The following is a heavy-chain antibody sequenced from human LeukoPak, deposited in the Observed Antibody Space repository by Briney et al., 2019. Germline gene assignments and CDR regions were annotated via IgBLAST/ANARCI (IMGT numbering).Heavy chain of an antibody. CDR1: GGSISSGSYY. CDR2: IYTSGST. V-gene: IGHV4-61*02. Sequence: SQTLSLTCTVSGGSISSGSYYWSWIRQPAGKGLEWIGRIYTSGSTNYNPSLKSRVTISVDTSKNQFSLKLSSVTAADTAVYYCARELRDAAAGPFDYWGQGTLVTVSS. J-gene: IGHJ4*02. D-gene: IGHD6-13*01. CDR3: ARELRDAAAGPFDY.